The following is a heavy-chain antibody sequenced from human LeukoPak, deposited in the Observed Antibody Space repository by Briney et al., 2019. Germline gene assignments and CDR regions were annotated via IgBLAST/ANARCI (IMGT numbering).Heavy chain of an antibody. V-gene: IGHV3-23*01. CDR3: AKEPGIAAAGRAEYFQH. J-gene: IGHJ1*01. CDR2: ISGSGGST. Sequence: GGSLRLSCAASGFTFSSYAMSWVRQAPGKGLEWVSAISGSGGSTYYADSVKGRFTISRDNSKNTLYLQRNSLRAEDTAVYYCAKEPGIAAAGRAEYFQHWGQGTLVTVSS. CDR1: GFTFSSYA. D-gene: IGHD6-13*01.